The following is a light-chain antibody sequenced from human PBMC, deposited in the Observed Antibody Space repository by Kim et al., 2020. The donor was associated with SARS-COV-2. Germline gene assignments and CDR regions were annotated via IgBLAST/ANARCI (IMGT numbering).Light chain of an antibody. CDR1: QSVSTY. J-gene: IGKJ4*01. V-gene: IGKV3-11*01. CDR2: DAS. Sequence: PGERATRSCRASQSVSTYLAWYQQKPGQAPRLLIYDASNRATGIPARFSGSGSGTDFTLTISSLEPEDSAVYYCQQRSKWPLTFGGGTKVDIK. CDR3: QQRSKWPLT.